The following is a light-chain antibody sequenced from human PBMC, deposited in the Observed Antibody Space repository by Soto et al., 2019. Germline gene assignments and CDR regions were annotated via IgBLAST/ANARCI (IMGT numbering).Light chain of an antibody. Sequence: QSALTQPRSVSGSPGQSVTISCTGTSSDVGGYNYVSWYQHHPGKAPKLMIYDVTKRPSGVLDRFSGSKSGNTASLTISGLQAEDEADYYCCSYAGAYTFVFGGGTQLTVL. CDR1: SSDVGGYNY. CDR3: CSYAGAYTFV. V-gene: IGLV2-11*01. CDR2: DVT. J-gene: IGLJ7*01.